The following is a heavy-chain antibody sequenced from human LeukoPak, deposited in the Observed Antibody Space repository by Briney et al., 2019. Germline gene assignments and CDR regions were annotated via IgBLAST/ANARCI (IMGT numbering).Heavy chain of an antibody. V-gene: IGHV4-30-4*01. CDR3: ARGDAAMVDY. D-gene: IGHD5-18*01. CDR2: IYYTGST. CDR1: AGSISSGDYY. J-gene: IGHJ4*02. Sequence: TSENLSLTCTVSAGSISSGDYYWSWIRQPPGKGLEWMGYIYYTGSTSYNPSLKSRVSMSVDTSKNHFSLKLSSVTAADTAVYYCARGDAAMVDYWGQGTLVTVSS.